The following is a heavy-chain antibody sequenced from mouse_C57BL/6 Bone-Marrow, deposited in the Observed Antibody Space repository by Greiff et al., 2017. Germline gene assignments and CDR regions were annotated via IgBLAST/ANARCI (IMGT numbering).Heavy chain of an antibody. CDR2: INPRSGYT. V-gene: IGHV1-7*01. J-gene: IGHJ4*01. CDR1: GYTFTSYW. Sequence: QVQLQQSGAELAKPGASVKLSCKASGYTFTSYWMHWVKQRPGQGLEWIGYINPRSGYTKYTQKFKGKATLTADKSYSTAYMQLSSLTYEDSAVYYCARRLTLYYAMDYWGQGTSVTVSS. CDR3: ARRLTLYYAMDY. D-gene: IGHD3-2*02.